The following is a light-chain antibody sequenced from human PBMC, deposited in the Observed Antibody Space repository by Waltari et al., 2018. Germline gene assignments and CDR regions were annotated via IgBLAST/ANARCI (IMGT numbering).Light chain of an antibody. Sequence: QSALTQPASVSGSPGQSITIPCTGTSSDVRNYNLVSWYQQHPGKAPKLMIYEVATRPSGVSNRFSGSKSGNTASLTISGLQAEDEADYYCCSYAASSTWVFGGGTKLTVL. J-gene: IGLJ3*02. CDR1: SSDVRNYNL. CDR3: CSYAASSTWV. CDR2: EVA. V-gene: IGLV2-23*02.